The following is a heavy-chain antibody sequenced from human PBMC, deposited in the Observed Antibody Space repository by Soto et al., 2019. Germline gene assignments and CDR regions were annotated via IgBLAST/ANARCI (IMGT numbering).Heavy chain of an antibody. Sequence: QAQLVPSGAEVRKPGASVKVSCKASGYTFTTYDINWVRQAPGQGLEWLGWMDPNSGSTGYAQNFQGRITMTRNISRNTANMELSRLQSDDTAVYYCATERKFNFWRTGWDVWGQGPTVTVS. CDR2: MDPNSGST. D-gene: IGHD3-3*01. CDR3: ATERKFNFWRTGWDV. J-gene: IGHJ6*02. V-gene: IGHV1-8*01. CDR1: GYTFTTYD.